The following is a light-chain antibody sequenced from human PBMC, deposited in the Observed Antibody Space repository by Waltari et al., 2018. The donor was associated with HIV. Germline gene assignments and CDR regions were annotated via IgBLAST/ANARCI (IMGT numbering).Light chain of an antibody. CDR3: QQYGDSPR. V-gene: IGKV3-20*01. Sequence: EIVLTQSPGTLSLSPGERATLSCRASQSISSSYLAWYQQKPGQAPRLLLYGASSRATGIPDTFSGSGSGTDFTLTISRLETEDFAVYYCQQYGDSPRFGPGTRVDV. J-gene: IGKJ3*01. CDR1: QSISSSY. CDR2: GAS.